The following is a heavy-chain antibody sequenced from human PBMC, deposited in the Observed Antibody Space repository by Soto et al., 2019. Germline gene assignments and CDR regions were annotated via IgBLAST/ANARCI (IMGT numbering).Heavy chain of an antibody. CDR2: ISGSGGST. CDR3: AKGGDRDYYYGMDV. J-gene: IGHJ6*02. Sequence: GGSLRLSCAAAGFTFSSYAMSWVRQATGKGLEWVSAISGSGGSTYYADSVKGRFTISRDNSKNTLYLQMNSLRAEDTAVYYCAKGGDRDYYYGMDVWGQGTTVTVSS. D-gene: IGHD3-10*01. CDR1: GFTFSSYA. V-gene: IGHV3-23*01.